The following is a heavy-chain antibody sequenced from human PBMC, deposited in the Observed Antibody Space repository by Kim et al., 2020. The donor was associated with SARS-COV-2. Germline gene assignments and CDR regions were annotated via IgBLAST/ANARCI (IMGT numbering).Heavy chain of an antibody. CDR1: GFTVSSNY. Sequence: GGSLRLSCAASGFTVSSNYMSWVRQAPGKGLEWVSVLYSGGNTFYADSVKGRFTAPRDDSKNTVYLQMNNLIAEDTAVYYCASHTVVVTAFRTAAEYFQHWGQGTLVTVSS. V-gene: IGHV3-53*01. CDR3: ASHTVVVTAFRTAAEYFQH. CDR2: LYSGGNT. D-gene: IGHD2-21*02. J-gene: IGHJ1*01.